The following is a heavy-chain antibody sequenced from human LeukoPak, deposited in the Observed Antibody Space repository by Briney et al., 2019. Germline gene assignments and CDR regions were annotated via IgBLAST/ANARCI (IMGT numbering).Heavy chain of an antibody. V-gene: IGHV4-39*01. D-gene: IGHD2-15*01. CDR1: GDSVSSSDYY. CDR2: MYYSGTV. J-gene: IGHJ3*02. Sequence: SETLSLTCTVSGDSVSSSDYYWGWIRQPPGKGLEWIGSMYYSGTVYYNSSLKSRITMSGDKSKNQISLTLSSVTAADTAVYYCARRGRILSAFDIWGQGTMVTVSS. CDR3: ARRGRILSAFDI.